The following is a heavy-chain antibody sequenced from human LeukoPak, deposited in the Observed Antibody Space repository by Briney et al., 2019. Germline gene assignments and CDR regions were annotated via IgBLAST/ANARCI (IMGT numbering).Heavy chain of an antibody. CDR3: ARVARGDYYYYYMDV. CDR1: GFTFSSYG. CDR2: IRYDGSNK. Sequence: GGSLRLSCAASGFTFSSYGMHWVRQAPGKGLEWVAFIRYDGSNKYYADSVKGRFTISRDNSKNTLYLQMNSLRAEDTAVYYCARVARGDYYYYYMDVWGKGTTVTVSS. V-gene: IGHV3-30*02. J-gene: IGHJ6*03. D-gene: IGHD3-10*01.